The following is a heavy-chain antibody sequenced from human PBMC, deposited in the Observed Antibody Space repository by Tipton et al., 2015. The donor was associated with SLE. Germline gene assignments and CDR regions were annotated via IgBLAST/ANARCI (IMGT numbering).Heavy chain of an antibody. J-gene: IGHJ2*01. CDR3: ARDGEYDILTGYLNWYFDL. CDR2: IYTSGST. D-gene: IGHD3-9*01. Sequence: LRLSCTVSGGSISSYYWSWIRQPAGKGLEWIARIYTSGSTIYNPSLRSRVTMSLDTSKNQFSLKLTSVTAADTAVYYCARDGEYDILTGYLNWYFDLWGRGTPVTVSS. CDR1: GGSISSYY. V-gene: IGHV4-4*07.